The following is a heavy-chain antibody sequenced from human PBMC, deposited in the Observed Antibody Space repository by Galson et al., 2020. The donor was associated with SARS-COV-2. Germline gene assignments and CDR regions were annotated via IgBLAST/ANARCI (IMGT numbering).Heavy chain of an antibody. J-gene: IGHJ6*02. V-gene: IGHV3-48*01. CDR3: ARDLRRGYRFMDV. Sequence: GESLKISCAASGFTFSSYSMNWVRQAPGKGLEWVSYISSSSSTIYYADSVKGRFTISRDNAKNSLYLQMNSLRAEDTAVYYCARDLRRGYRFMDVWGQGTTVTVSS. D-gene: IGHD5-18*01. CDR1: GFTFSSYS. CDR2: ISSSSSTI.